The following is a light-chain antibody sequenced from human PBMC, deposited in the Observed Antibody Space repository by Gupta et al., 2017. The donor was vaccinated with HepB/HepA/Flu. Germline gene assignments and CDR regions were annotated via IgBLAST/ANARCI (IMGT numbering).Light chain of an antibody. CDR2: EVS. J-gene: IGLJ2*01. Sequence: SDLTQPASVSGSPGQSITISCTGTSSDVGSYNLVSWYQYHPGKAPKLIIYEVSERPSGVANRFSGSESGNTASLTISGLKAEDEADYYCCSDAGGGTLIFGGGTKVTVL. CDR3: CSDAGGGTLI. V-gene: IGLV2-23*02. CDR1: SSDVGSYNL.